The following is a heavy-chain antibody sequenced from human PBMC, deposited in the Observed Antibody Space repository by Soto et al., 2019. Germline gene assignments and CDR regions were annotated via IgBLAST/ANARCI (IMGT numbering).Heavy chain of an antibody. Sequence: GGSLRLSCAASGFTFDHYVLHWVRQAPGKGLEWVSAINWKSGTIGYADSVKVRFSISRDNAKNTLYLQMTNLSPADTALSYCSKDKGRFRVMYFFDYWGQGTPVTVSS. CDR3: SKDKGRFRVMYFFDY. CDR2: INWKSGTI. CDR1: GFTFDHYV. D-gene: IGHD3-9*01. V-gene: IGHV3-9*01. J-gene: IGHJ4*02.